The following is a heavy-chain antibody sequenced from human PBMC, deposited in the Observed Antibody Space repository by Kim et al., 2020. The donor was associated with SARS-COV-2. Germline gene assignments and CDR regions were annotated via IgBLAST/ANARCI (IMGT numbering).Heavy chain of an antibody. V-gene: IGHV4-61*01. CDR2: IDNRGGA. CDR1: GVSVSSGRHY. CDR3: AYYTSTSYLAYDYSFFGLDV. Sequence: SETLSLTCNVSGVSVSSGRHYWSWIRQPPGKGLDWIGYIDNRGGANYSPSLKSRVTISVDTSKNQFSLRLTSMTSADTARYYCAYYTSTSYLAYDYSFFGLDVWGHGTSVTVS. J-gene: IGHJ6*02. D-gene: IGHD2-21*01.